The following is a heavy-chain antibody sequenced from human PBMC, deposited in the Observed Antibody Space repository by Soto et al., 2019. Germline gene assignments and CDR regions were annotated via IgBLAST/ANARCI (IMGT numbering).Heavy chain of an antibody. J-gene: IGHJ5*02. CDR3: ARYEAEYNWNYRFDP. CDR1: GGSISSYY. CDR2: IYYSGST. Sequence: SETLSLTCTVSGGSISSYYWSWIRQPPGKGLEWIGYIYYSGSTNYNPSLKSRVTISVDTSKNQFSLKLSSVTAADTAVYYCARYEAEYNWNYRFDPWGQGTLVTVS. D-gene: IGHD1-7*01. V-gene: IGHV4-59*08.